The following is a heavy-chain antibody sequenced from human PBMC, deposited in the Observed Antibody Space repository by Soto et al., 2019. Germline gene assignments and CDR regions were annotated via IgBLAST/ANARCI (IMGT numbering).Heavy chain of an antibody. D-gene: IGHD3-22*01. CDR3: ANYDRREEWFDP. CDR1: GGSISSYY. CDR2: IYYSGST. Sequence: QVQLQELGPGLVKPSETLSLTCTVSGGSISSYYWSWIRQPPGKGLEWIGYIYYSGSTNYNPSLKSRVTISVDTSKNQFSLKLSSVTAADTAVYYCANYDRREEWFDPWGQGTLVTVSS. J-gene: IGHJ5*02. V-gene: IGHV4-59*01.